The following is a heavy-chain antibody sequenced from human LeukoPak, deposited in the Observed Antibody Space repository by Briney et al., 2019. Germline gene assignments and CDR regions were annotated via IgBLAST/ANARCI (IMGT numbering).Heavy chain of an antibody. CDR1: GYTFTSYG. CDR2: ISAYNGNT. D-gene: IGHD2-15*01. V-gene: IGHV1-18*01. J-gene: IGHJ6*02. CDR3: ARGGGYCSGGSCYSAHGMDV. Sequence: ASVKVSCKASGYTFTSYGISWVRQPPGQGLEWMGWISAYNGNTNYAQKLQGRVTMTTDTSTSTAYMELRSLRSDDTAVYYCARGGGYCSGGSCYSAHGMDVWGQGTTVTVSS.